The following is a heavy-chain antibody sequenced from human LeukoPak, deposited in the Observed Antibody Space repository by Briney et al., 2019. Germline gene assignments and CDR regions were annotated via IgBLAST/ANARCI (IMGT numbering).Heavy chain of an antibody. Sequence: ASVKVSCKTSGYTFTSYYIHWVRQAPGQGLEWMGIINPSGGSTSYAQKFQGRVTMTRDTSTSTVYMYLSSLRSEDTAVYYCAREGPTRPYFDYWGQGTLVTVSS. CDR3: AREGPTRPYFDY. CDR2: INPSGGST. J-gene: IGHJ4*02. CDR1: GYTFTSYY. V-gene: IGHV1-46*01.